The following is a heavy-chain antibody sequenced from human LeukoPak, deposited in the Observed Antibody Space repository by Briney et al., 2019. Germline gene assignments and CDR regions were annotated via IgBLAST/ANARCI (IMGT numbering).Heavy chain of an antibody. CDR1: GGSISSYY. CDR3: AREGSGNFNFDY. J-gene: IGHJ4*02. Sequence: TSETLSLTCTVSGGSISSYYWSWIRQPPGKELEWIGYIYYSGSTNYNPSLKSRVSISVDTSKNQFSLKLSSVTAADTAVYYCAREGSGNFNFDYWGQGTLVTVSS. CDR2: IYYSGST. D-gene: IGHD4-23*01. V-gene: IGHV4-59*01.